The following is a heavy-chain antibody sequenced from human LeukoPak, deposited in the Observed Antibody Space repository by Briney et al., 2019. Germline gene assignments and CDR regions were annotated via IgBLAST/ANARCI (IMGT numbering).Heavy chain of an antibody. CDR3: ARVLWFGELNWFDP. Sequence: GGSLRLSCAASGFTFSSYSMNWVRQAPGKGLEWVSSISSSSSYIYYADSVKGRFTISRDNAKNTLYLQMNSLRAEDTAEYYCARVLWFGELNWFDPWGQGTLVTVSS. CDR2: ISSSSSYI. D-gene: IGHD3-10*01. CDR1: GFTFSSYS. J-gene: IGHJ5*02. V-gene: IGHV3-21*01.